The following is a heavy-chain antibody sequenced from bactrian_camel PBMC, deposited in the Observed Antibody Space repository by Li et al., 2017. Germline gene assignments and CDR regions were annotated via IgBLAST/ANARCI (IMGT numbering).Heavy chain of an antibody. CDR3: AAYVGKCGLTTPTGAAMY. V-gene: IGHV3S63*01. D-gene: IGHD5*01. CDR1: DNYRETMC. CDR2: IYGDGVKI. J-gene: IGHJ4*01. Sequence: HVQLVESGGGSVQVGGSLRLSCEAYDNYRETMCMGWFRQAPGKEREGVAIIYGDGVKIYYVDSVKGRFTISRDNAKQSVYLQMNSLLPEDTAVYYCAAYVGKCGLTTPTGAAMYWGQGTQVTVS.